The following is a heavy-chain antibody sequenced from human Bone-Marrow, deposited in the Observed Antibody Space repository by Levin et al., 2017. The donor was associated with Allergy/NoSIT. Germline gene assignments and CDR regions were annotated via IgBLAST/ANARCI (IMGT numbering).Heavy chain of an antibody. V-gene: IGHV2-70*11. J-gene: IGHJ3*01. D-gene: IGHD6-13*01. CDR3: ARMSAGTVDGFDV. Sequence: SGPTLVKPTQTVTLTCTFSGFSFTTGMCVNWIRQPPGKALEWLARIDWDDDKYYTKSLKTRLTISKDISKNHVVLRMTNMDPADTGTYYCARMSAGTVDGFDVWGQGTTVIVS. CDR1: GFSFTTGMC. CDR2: IDWDDDK.